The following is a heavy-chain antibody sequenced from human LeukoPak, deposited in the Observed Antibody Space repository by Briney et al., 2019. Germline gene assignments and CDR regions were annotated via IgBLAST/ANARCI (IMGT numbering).Heavy chain of an antibody. CDR3: ARDERLLSLLK. J-gene: IGHJ4*02. D-gene: IGHD3-16*01. CDR2: ISGSGSST. CDR1: GFTFSSYS. V-gene: IGHV3-23*01. Sequence: GESLTLSCAASGFTFSSYSMGWVRQPPGKGLEWVSAISGSGSSTYYAYSMKGRFTTSRNNTKNTPYLQINSLTADTTAIYYCARDERLLSLLKWGQGTLVTVSS.